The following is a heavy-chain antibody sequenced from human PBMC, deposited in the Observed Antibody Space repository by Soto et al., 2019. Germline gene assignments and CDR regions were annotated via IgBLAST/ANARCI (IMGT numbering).Heavy chain of an antibody. D-gene: IGHD2-15*01. J-gene: IGHJ6*02. V-gene: IGHV3-9*01. Sequence: GGSLRLSCAASGFTFDDYAMHWVRQAPGKGLEWVSGISWNSGSIGYADSVKGRFTISRDNAKNSLYLQMNSLRAEDTALYYCPKEHDGVAGVRYYGMDVWGQGTTVTVSS. CDR2: ISWNSGSI. CDR3: PKEHDGVAGVRYYGMDV. CDR1: GFTFDDYA.